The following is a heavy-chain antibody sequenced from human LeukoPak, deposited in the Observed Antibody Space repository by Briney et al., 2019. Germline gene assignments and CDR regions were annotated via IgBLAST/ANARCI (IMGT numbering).Heavy chain of an antibody. D-gene: IGHD3-22*01. CDR1: GYRFTSYW. CDR3: ARRGDSYDTRPLDY. V-gene: IGHV5-51*01. Sequence: GESLKTSCKGSGYRFTSYWIGWVRQMPGKGLEWMGIIYPAYSDTRYSPSFQGQVTISDDKSISTAYLQWSSLKASDTAMYYCARRGDSYDTRPLDYWGQGTLVSVSS. CDR2: IYPAYSDT. J-gene: IGHJ4*02.